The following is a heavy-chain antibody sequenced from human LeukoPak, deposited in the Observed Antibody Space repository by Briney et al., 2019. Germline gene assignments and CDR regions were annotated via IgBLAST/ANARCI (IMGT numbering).Heavy chain of an antibody. D-gene: IGHD3-16*01. Sequence: SETLSLTCTVSGGSISTYFWSWIRQPPGKGLELIGFIYYSGSTNYNPSLESRVTISVDTSKNQFSLKLTSVTAADTAVYYCARGGYYFDYWGQGTLVTVSS. CDR3: ARGGYYFDY. CDR2: IYYSGST. CDR1: GGSISTYF. J-gene: IGHJ4*02. V-gene: IGHV4-59*08.